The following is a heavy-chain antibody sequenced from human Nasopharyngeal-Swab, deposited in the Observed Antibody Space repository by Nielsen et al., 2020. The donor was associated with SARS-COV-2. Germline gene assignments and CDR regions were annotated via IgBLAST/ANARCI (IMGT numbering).Heavy chain of an antibody. CDR2: IYYSGST. CDR1: GGSISSYY. D-gene: IGHD2-15*01. Sequence: SETLSPTCTVPGGSISSYYWSWIRQPPGKGLEWIGYIYYSGSTNYNPSLKSRVTISVDTSKNQFSLKLSPVTAADTAVYYCARGDQGYCSGGSCYYFDYWGQGTLVTVSS. V-gene: IGHV4-59*01. CDR3: ARGDQGYCSGGSCYYFDY. J-gene: IGHJ4*02.